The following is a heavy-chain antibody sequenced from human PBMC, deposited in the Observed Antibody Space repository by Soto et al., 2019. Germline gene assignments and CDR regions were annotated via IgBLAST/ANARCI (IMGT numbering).Heavy chain of an antibody. Sequence: SVKVSCKASGFTFTSSAVQWVRQARGQRLEWIGWIVVGSGNTNYAQKFQERVTITRDMSTSTAYMELSSLRSEDTAVYYCAASPYYDSSGYYFDFEYWGQGTLVTVSS. D-gene: IGHD3-22*01. J-gene: IGHJ4*02. CDR1: GFTFTSSA. V-gene: IGHV1-58*01. CDR2: IVVGSGNT. CDR3: AASPYYDSSGYYFDFEY.